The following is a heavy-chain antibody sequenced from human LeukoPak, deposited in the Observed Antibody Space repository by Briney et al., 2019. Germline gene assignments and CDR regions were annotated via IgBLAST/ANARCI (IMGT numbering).Heavy chain of an antibody. J-gene: IGHJ4*02. D-gene: IGHD4-17*01. CDR2: ISDSGSAT. V-gene: IGHV3-23*01. CDR3: TGPGYGSPISNFDY. CDR1: GFTFSNNF. Sequence: GGSLRLSCAASGFTFSNNFMTWVRQAPGKGLEWVSSISDSGSATYYIDFVRGRFTISRDNSKNTLYLQMNSLRAEDTAVYYCTGPGYGSPISNFDYWGQGTLVTVSS.